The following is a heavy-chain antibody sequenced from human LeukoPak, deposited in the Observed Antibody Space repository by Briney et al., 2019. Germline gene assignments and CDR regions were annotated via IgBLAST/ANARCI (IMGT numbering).Heavy chain of an antibody. D-gene: IGHD6-13*01. CDR1: GGSISSYY. Sequence: PSETLSLTCTVSGGSISSYYWSWIRQPPGKGLEWIGYIYYSGSTNYNPSLKSRVTISVDTPKNQFSLKLSSVTAADTAVYYCARQSIAAAGTEYYYYYGMDVWGQGTTVTVSS. J-gene: IGHJ6*02. CDR2: IYYSGST. V-gene: IGHV4-59*01. CDR3: ARQSIAAAGTEYYYYYGMDV.